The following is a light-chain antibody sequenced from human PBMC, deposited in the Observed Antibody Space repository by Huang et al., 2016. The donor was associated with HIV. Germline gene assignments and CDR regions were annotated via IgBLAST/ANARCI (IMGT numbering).Light chain of an antibody. CDR2: WAS. CDR1: QSVFYSSTNRSN. CDR3: QQYNTTPYT. J-gene: IGKJ2*01. V-gene: IGKV4-1*01. Sequence: DIVMTQSPDSLAVSLGERATINCKSTQSVFYSSTNRSNLECYQQKPGQPPELLIYWASTRESGVPDRFSGSGSGTDFTLIISSLQADDVAVYYCQQYNTTPYTFGQGTKLEIK.